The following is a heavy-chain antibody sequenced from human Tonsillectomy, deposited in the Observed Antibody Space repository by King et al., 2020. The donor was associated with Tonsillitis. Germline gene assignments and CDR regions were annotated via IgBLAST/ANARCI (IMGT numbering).Heavy chain of an antibody. Sequence: VQLVESGGGVVQPGRSLRLSCAASGFTFRSYGMHWVRQAPGKGLEWVARISYDGNNKYYADSVKGRITISRDNSKNTLYLQMNSLRPEDTAVYYCAKELGPQGRYFDWPPGYWGQGTLVTVSS. CDR2: ISYDGNNK. V-gene: IGHV3-30*18. CDR3: AKELGPQGRYFDWPPGY. CDR1: GFTFRSYG. J-gene: IGHJ4*02. D-gene: IGHD3-9*01.